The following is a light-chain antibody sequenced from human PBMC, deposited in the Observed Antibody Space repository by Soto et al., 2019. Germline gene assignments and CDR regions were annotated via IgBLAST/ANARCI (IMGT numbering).Light chain of an antibody. J-gene: IGLJ2*01. CDR1: SSNIGAGYN. Sequence: QAVVTQPPSVSGAPGQRVPISCTGSSSNIGAGYNVHWYQQLPGTAPKLLIYVNSNRPSGVPDRFSGSKSGTSASLAITGLQAEDEADYYCQSYDSSLSGVVFGGGTQLTVL. CDR3: QSYDSSLSGVV. CDR2: VNS. V-gene: IGLV1-40*01.